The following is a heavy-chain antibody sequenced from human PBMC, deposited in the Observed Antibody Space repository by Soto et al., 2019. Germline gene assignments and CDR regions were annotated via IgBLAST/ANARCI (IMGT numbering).Heavy chain of an antibody. CDR3: ARSSSSSMAFDI. CDR1: GGTFSSYT. V-gene: IGHV1-69*02. CDR2: IIPILGIA. Sequence: QVQLVQSGAEVKKPESSVKVSCKASGGTFSSYTISWVRQARGQGLEWMGRIIPILGIANYAQKFQGRVTITADKSTSTAYMELSSLRSEDTAVYYCARSSSSSMAFDIWGQGTMVTVSS. J-gene: IGHJ3*02. D-gene: IGHD6-13*01.